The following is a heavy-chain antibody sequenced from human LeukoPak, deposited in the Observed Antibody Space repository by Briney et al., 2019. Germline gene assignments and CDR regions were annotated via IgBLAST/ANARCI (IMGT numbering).Heavy chain of an antibody. CDR2: INTDGSTT. D-gene: IGHD4-23*01. CDR3: AKNAYDGNHFDY. CDR1: GFTFSNYW. J-gene: IGHJ4*02. Sequence: GGSLRLSCAASGFTFSNYWMHWVRQAPGKGLVWVSRINTDGSTTTYADSVKGRFTISRDNAKNTLYLQMNSLRAEDTAVYYCAKNAYDGNHFDYWGQGTLVTVSS. V-gene: IGHV3-74*01.